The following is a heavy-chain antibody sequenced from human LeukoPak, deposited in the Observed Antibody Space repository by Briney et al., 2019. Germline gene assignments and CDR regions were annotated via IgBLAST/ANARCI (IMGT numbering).Heavy chain of an antibody. CDR1: GGSISSGDYY. CDR2: IYYSGST. Sequence: SQTLSLTCTVSGGSISSGDYYWSWIRQPPGKGLEWIGYIYYSGSTYYNPSLKSRVTISVDTSKNQFSLKLSSVTAADTVVYYCASQTLGYWYFDLWGRGTLVTVSS. V-gene: IGHV4-30-4*01. J-gene: IGHJ2*01. D-gene: IGHD3-10*01. CDR3: ASQTLGYWYFDL.